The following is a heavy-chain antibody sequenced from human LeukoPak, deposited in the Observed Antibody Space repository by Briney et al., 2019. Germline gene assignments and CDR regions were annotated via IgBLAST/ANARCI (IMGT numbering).Heavy chain of an antibody. Sequence: GGSLRLSCAASGFTFSSYAMSWVRQAPGKGLEWVSALSNSGGNTYYTDSVKGRFTISRDNSKNTLYLQMNSLRAEDTAVYYCASDAADILTGYQKGLHYWGQGTLVTVSS. CDR3: ASDAADILTGYQKGLHY. CDR2: LSNSGGNT. J-gene: IGHJ4*02. V-gene: IGHV3-23*01. CDR1: GFTFSSYA. D-gene: IGHD3-9*01.